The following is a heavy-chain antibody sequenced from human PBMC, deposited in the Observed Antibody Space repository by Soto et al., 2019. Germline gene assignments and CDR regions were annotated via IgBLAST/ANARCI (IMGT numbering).Heavy chain of an antibody. Sequence: ASVKVSCKASGGTFSSYAISWVRQAPGQGLEWMGGIIPIFGTANYAQKCQGRVTITADESKSTAYMELSSLRSEDTAVYYCARSNVDTAMVGYYYYGMDVWGQGTTVTVSS. CDR3: ARSNVDTAMVGYYYYGMDV. CDR1: GGTFSSYA. CDR2: IIPIFGTA. J-gene: IGHJ6*02. V-gene: IGHV1-69*13. D-gene: IGHD5-18*01.